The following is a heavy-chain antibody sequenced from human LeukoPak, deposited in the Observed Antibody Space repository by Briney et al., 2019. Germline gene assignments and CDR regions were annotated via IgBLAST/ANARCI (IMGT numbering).Heavy chain of an antibody. D-gene: IGHD3-9*01. CDR1: GGSFSGYY. CDR2: IYTSGST. CDR3: ARDRENVLRYFDWLFDY. V-gene: IGHV4-4*07. Sequence: SETLSLTCAVYGGSFSGYYWSWIRQPPGKGLEWIGRIYTSGSTNYNPSLKSRVTMSVDASKNQFSLKLSSVTAADTAVYYCARDRENVLRYFDWLFDYWGQGTLVTVSS. J-gene: IGHJ4*02.